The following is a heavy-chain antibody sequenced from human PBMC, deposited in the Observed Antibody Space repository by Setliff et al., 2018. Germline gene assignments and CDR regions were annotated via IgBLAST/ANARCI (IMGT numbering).Heavy chain of an antibody. Sequence: SETLSLTCTVSGGSLTSSNYYWGWIRQPPGKGLEWIGEINHSGSTNYNPSLKSRVTISVDTSKNQFSLKLSSVTAADTAVYYCARGPPECYYDSSGYTTLDYWGQGTLVTVSS. CDR1: GGSLTSSNYY. V-gene: IGHV4-39*07. J-gene: IGHJ4*02. CDR3: ARGPPECYYDSSGYTTLDY. D-gene: IGHD3-22*01. CDR2: INHSGST.